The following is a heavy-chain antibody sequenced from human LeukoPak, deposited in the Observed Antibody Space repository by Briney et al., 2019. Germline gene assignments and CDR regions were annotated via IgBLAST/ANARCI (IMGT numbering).Heavy chain of an antibody. Sequence: GGSLRLSCAAPGFTFNNYGMHWVRQAPGKGLEWVAVISYDGSNKYYADSVKGRFTISRDNSKNTLYLQMNSLRPGDTAVYFCAKAGVGVVSPPAFDYWGQGTLVTVSS. V-gene: IGHV3-30*18. J-gene: IGHJ4*02. CDR2: ISYDGSNK. D-gene: IGHD3-3*01. CDR3: AKAGVGVVSPPAFDY. CDR1: GFTFNNYG.